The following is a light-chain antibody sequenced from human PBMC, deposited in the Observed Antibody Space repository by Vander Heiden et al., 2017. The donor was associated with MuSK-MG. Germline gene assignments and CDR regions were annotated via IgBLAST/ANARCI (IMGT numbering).Light chain of an antibody. V-gene: IGKV3-15*01. CDR1: QSVSIN. J-gene: IGKJ1*01. CDR2: GAS. CDR3: QQDNNWPGT. Sequence: EIVMTQSPATLSVSPGERATLSCRASQSVSINLAWYQQKPGLIYGASTRATGIPARFSGSGSGTDFTLSISSLQSEDFAVYYCQQDNNWPGTFGQGTKVEIK.